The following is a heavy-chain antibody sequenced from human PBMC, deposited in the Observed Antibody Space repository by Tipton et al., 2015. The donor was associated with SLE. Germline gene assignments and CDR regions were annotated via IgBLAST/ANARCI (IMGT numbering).Heavy chain of an antibody. D-gene: IGHD3-10*01. CDR1: GGSFRSYY. CDR2: IYYNGNT. V-gene: IGHV4-59*01. Sequence: LRLSCTVSGGSFRSYYWSWIRQPPGKRLEWIGYIYYNGNTDYNSSLKSRVTISVDASKNQFSLKLNSVTSADTAVYYCATSPPGFREGEFDRWGQGALVTVSS. CDR3: ATSPPGFREGEFDR. J-gene: IGHJ4*02.